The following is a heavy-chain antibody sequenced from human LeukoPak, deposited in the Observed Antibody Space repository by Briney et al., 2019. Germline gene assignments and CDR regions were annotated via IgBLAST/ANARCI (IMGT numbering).Heavy chain of an antibody. V-gene: IGHV3-30-3*01. Sequence: GGSLRLSCAASGFTFSSYAMHWVRQAPGKGLEWVAVISYDGSNKYYADSVKGRFTISRDNSKNTLYLQMNSLRAEDTAVYYCAREAIGFDYWGQGTLVTVSS. J-gene: IGHJ4*02. CDR1: GFTFSSYA. CDR3: AREAIGFDY. CDR2: ISYDGSNK.